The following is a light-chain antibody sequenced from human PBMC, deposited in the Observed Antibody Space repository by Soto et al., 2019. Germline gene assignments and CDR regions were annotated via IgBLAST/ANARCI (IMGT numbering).Light chain of an antibody. V-gene: IGLV1-47*01. J-gene: IGLJ2*01. CDR2: SDN. CDR3: ATWDDSGRGHVV. Sequence: QSVLTQPPSASGTPGQRVNISCSGSSSDIGKNFVYWYQHFPGTAPKLLIYSDNYRPSGVPDRFSGAKSGTSASLAISGLQSEDEAYYYCATWDDSGRGHVVLGGGTKLTVL. CDR1: SSDIGKNF.